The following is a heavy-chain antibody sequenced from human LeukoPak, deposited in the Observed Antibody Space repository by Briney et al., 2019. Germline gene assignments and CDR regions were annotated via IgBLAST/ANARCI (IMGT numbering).Heavy chain of an antibody. CDR2: ISNDGNNK. CDR1: GLTFSRYA. V-gene: IGHV3-30*03. D-gene: IGHD6-19*01. Sequence: PGGSLRLSCEASGLTFSRYAMHWVRQVPVKGLEWVAVISNDGNNKYYSDSVRGRFTISRDNSKSTLYLQMNSLRAEDTAVYYCARDFRQQWLVDKLQYNWFDPWGQGTLVTVSS. J-gene: IGHJ5*02. CDR3: ARDFRQQWLVDKLQYNWFDP.